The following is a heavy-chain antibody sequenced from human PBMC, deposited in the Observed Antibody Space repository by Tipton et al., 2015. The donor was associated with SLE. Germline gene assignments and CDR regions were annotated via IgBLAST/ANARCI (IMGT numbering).Heavy chain of an antibody. CDR1: GGSFSGYY. CDR3: ARLAVAEKDV. J-gene: IGHJ6*02. D-gene: IGHD6-19*01. Sequence: GLVKPSETLSLACAVYGGSFSGYYWSWIRQPPGKGLEWIGEINHSGSTNYNPSLKSRVTISVDTSKNQFSLKLSSVTAADTAVYYCARLAVAEKDVWGQGTTVTVSS. V-gene: IGHV4-34*01. CDR2: INHSGST.